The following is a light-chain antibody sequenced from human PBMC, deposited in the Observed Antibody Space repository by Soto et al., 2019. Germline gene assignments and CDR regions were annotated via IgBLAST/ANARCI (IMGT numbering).Light chain of an antibody. Sequence: QSALTQPASVSGSPGQSITISCTGTNKDVGGYDYVSWYQQHPGKVPKVLIYEVTWWPLGISNRFSGSKSGNTASLTISGLQAEDEADYYCCSHRDVGTSVVFGGGTKVTVL. V-gene: IGLV2-14*01. CDR2: EVT. CDR1: NKDVGGYDY. CDR3: CSHRDVGTSVV. J-gene: IGLJ2*01.